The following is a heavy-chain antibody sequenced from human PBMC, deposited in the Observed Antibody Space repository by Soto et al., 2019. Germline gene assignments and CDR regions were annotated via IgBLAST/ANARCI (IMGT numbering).Heavy chain of an antibody. D-gene: IGHD2-2*01. Sequence: SETLSLTCAVYGGSFSGYYWSWIRQPPGKGLEWIGEINHSGSTNYNPSLKSRVTISVDTSKNQFSLKLSSVTAADTAVYYCARGGAYCSSTSCYGHYYYYYYMDVWGKGTTVTVSS. CDR1: GGSFSGYY. CDR3: ARGGAYCSSTSCYGHYYYYYYMDV. CDR2: INHSGST. V-gene: IGHV4-34*01. J-gene: IGHJ6*03.